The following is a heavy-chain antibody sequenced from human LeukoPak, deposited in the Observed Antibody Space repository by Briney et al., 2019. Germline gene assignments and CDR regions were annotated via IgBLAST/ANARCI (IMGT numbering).Heavy chain of an antibody. CDR1: GFTFDDYA. J-gene: IGHJ4*02. CDR3: AKEKGRRAAYYFDY. V-gene: IGHV3-43*02. D-gene: IGHD5-24*01. CDR2: ISGDGGST. Sequence: PGGSLRLSCAASGFTFDDYAMHWVRQAPGKGLEWVSLISGDGGSTYYADSVKGRFTISRYNSKNSLYLQMNSLGTEDTALYYCAKEKGRRAAYYFDYWGQGTLVTVSS.